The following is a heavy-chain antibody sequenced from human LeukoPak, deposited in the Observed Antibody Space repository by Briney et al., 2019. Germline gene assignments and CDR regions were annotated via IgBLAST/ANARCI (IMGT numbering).Heavy chain of an antibody. Sequence: GRSLRLSCAASGFTFSSYAMHWVRQAPGKGLEWVAVISYDGSNKYYADSVKGRFTISRDNSKNTLYLQMNSLRAEDTAVYYCARTPGYCSSPSCPLNDWGQGNLVTVSS. D-gene: IGHD2-2*01. CDR1: GFTFSSYA. CDR3: ARTPGYCSSPSCPLND. CDR2: ISYDGSNK. J-gene: IGHJ4*02. V-gene: IGHV3-30-3*01.